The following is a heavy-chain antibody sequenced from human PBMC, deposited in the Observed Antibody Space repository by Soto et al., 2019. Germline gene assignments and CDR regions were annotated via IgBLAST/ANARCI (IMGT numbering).Heavy chain of an antibody. CDR2: IIPIFGTA. V-gene: IGHV1-69*01. CDR3: ATEGQLVQGAFDI. J-gene: IGHJ3*02. CDR1: GGTFSSYA. Sequence: QVQLVQSGAEVKKPGSSVTVSCKASGGTFSSYAISWVRQAPGQGLEWMGGIIPIFGTAHYAQKFQRRVTSTADESTSTAYMELSNLRSEDTAVYYCATEGQLVQGAFDIWGQGTTVTVSS. D-gene: IGHD6-6*01.